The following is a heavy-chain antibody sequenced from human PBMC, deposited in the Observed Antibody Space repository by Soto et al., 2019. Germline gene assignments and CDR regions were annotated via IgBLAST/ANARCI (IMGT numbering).Heavy chain of an antibody. V-gene: IGHV4-34*01. D-gene: IGHD5-12*01. CDR2: INHSGST. Sequence: QVQLQQWGAGLLKPSETLSLTCAVYGGSFSGYYWSWIRHPPGKGLEWIGEINHSGSTNYNASIKSRVTISVDTSKKQLSLKLSSVTAADTAVYYCARGRDIVATCYHYYYMDVWGKGTTVTVSS. CDR1: GGSFSGYY. J-gene: IGHJ6*03. CDR3: ARGRDIVATCYHYYYMDV.